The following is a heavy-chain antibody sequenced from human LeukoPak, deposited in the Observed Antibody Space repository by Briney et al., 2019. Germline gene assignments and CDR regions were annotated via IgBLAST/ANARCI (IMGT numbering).Heavy chain of an antibody. CDR3: ARLRRVRGVIIGHYYYYYYMDV. CDR1: GGSFSGYY. CDR2: INHSGST. Sequence: SETLSLTCAVYGGSFSGYYWSWIRQPPGKGLEWIGEINHSGSTNYNPSLKSRVTISVDTSKNQFSLKLSSVAAADTAVYYCARLRRVRGVIIGHYYYYYYMDVWGKGTTVTISS. V-gene: IGHV4-34*01. D-gene: IGHD3-10*01. J-gene: IGHJ6*03.